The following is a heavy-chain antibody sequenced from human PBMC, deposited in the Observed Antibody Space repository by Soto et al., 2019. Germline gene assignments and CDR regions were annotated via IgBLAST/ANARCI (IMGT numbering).Heavy chain of an antibody. CDR2: INPHSGNT. J-gene: IGHJ6*02. CDR1: GYTFTSYD. D-gene: IGHD3-16*01. CDR3: AREGVRGMDV. Sequence: QVQLVQSGAEVKKPGASVKVSCKASGYTFTSYDINWVRQATGQGLEWMGWINPHSGNTGDAHKFQGRITMTRNTAISTASVELGGLRSEDTAVYYCAREGVRGMDVWGQATAVTVSS. V-gene: IGHV1-8*01.